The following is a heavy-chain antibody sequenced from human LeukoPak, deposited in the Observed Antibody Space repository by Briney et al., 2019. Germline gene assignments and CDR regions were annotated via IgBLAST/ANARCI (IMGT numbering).Heavy chain of an antibody. J-gene: IGHJ4*02. CDR3: AREIDTAMAGY. D-gene: IGHD5-18*01. Sequence: SETPSLTCTVSGGSISSYYWSWIRQPPGKGLEWIGSIYYSGSTYYNPSLKSRVTISVDTSKNQFSLKLSSVTAADTAVYYCAREIDTAMAGYWGQGTLVTVSS. CDR1: GGSISSYY. CDR2: IYYSGST. V-gene: IGHV4-59*12.